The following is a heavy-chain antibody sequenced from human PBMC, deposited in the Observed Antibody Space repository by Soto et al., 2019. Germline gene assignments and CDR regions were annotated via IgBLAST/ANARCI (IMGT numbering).Heavy chain of an antibody. Sequence: QVHLGQSGAEVKKPGASVKVSCKGSGYGFTTYGITWVRQAPGQGLEWMAWISAHNGNTNYAQKLQGRVTVTRHTSTSTAYMELRSLRSDDTAVYCCARGRYGDYWGQGALVTVSS. D-gene: IGHD1-1*01. CDR2: ISAHNGNT. J-gene: IGHJ4*02. CDR1: GYGFTTYG. CDR3: ARGRYGDY. V-gene: IGHV1-18*01.